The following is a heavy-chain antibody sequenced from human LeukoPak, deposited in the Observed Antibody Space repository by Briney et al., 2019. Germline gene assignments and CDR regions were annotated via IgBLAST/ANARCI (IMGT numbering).Heavy chain of an antibody. CDR3: AKVGTAAAAIYNWFDP. D-gene: IGHD6-13*01. Sequence: GGSLRLSCAASGFTFSSYAMSWVRQAPGKGLDWVSAISGSGGSTYYADSVKGRFTISRDNSKNTLYLQMNSLRAEDTAVYYCAKVGTAAAAIYNWFDPWGQGTLVTVSS. CDR2: ISGSGGST. CDR1: GFTFSSYA. V-gene: IGHV3-23*01. J-gene: IGHJ5*02.